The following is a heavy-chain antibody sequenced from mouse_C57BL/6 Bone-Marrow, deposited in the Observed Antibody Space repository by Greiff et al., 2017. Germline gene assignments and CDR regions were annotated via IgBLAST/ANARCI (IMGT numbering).Heavy chain of an antibody. CDR1: GYTFTSYW. CDR2: IDPSDSYT. Sequence: QVQLQQPGAELVRPGTSVKLSCKASGYTFTSYWMHWVKQRPGQGLEWIGVIDPSDSYTNYNQKFKGKATLTVDTSSSTAYMQLSSLTSEDSAVYYCARGQLRLRFFAYWGQGTLVTVSA. D-gene: IGHD3-2*02. V-gene: IGHV1-59*01. J-gene: IGHJ3*01. CDR3: ARGQLRLRFFAY.